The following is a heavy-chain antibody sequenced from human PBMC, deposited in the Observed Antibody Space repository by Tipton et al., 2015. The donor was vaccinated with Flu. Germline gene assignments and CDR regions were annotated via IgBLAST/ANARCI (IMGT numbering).Heavy chain of an antibody. D-gene: IGHD2-2*02. V-gene: IGHV1-69*01. CDR3: AGGIPSSSCYTCYYYAMDV. Sequence: QLVQSGAEVKKPGSSVKVSCKASGGTLRSYAISWVRQAPGQGLEWMGGIIPKFPTSNYARKFQDRVTTTADESTSTAYMELTSLRSEDTAVYYCAGGIPSSSCYTCYYYAMDVWGPGTTVIVSS. J-gene: IGHJ6*02. CDR2: IIPKFPTS. CDR1: GGTLRSYA.